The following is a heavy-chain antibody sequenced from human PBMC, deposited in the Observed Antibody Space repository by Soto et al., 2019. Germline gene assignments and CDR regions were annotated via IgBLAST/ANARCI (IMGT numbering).Heavy chain of an antibody. CDR1: GFIFSAYV. CDR3: AKLTAA. Sequence: GRSLRLSCAAAGFIFSAYVVSWVRLAPGEGLEWVPSITSSGGGTYYADSVKGRFTVSRDNSKNTVYLQMNSLRVEDTAVYYCAKLTAAWGQGT. CDR2: ITSSGGGT. D-gene: IGHD6-13*01. J-gene: IGHJ4*02. V-gene: IGHV3-23*01.